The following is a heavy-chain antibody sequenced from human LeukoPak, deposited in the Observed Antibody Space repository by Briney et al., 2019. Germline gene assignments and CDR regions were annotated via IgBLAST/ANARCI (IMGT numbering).Heavy chain of an antibody. CDR1: GFTFDDYG. CDR2: INWNGGST. Sequence: GGSLRLSCAAPGFTFDDYGMTWVRQAPGKGLEWVSGINWNGGSTGYGDSVKGRFTISRDNAKNSLYLQMNRVRVEDTALYHCARYPIHNDDILTGPFDYWGQGTLVTVSS. V-gene: IGHV3-20*01. J-gene: IGHJ4*02. D-gene: IGHD3-9*01. CDR3: ARYPIHNDDILTGPFDY.